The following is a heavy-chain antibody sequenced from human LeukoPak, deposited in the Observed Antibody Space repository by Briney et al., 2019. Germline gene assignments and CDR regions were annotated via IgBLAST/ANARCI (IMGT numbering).Heavy chain of an antibody. D-gene: IGHD3-22*01. Sequence: SETLSLTCTVSGYSISSDYYWGWIRQPPGKGLEWIGSIYHSGSTYYNPSLKSRVTISVDTSKNQFSLKLSSVTAADTAVYYCARDPYYYDSSGSQRGDAFDIWGQGTMVTVSS. CDR2: IYHSGST. J-gene: IGHJ3*02. V-gene: IGHV4-38-2*02. CDR3: ARDPYYYDSSGSQRGDAFDI. CDR1: GYSISSDYY.